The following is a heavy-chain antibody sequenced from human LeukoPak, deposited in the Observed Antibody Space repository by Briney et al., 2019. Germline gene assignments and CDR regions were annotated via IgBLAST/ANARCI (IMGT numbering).Heavy chain of an antibody. Sequence: GGSLRLSCAAAGFTFSRYSMNWVRRAPGKGLEWISHISSDSTTYYAGSVKGRFTISRDNAKNLLSLQMNSLRAEDTAVYYCARDQYYAFDIWGQGTMVTVSS. J-gene: IGHJ3*02. D-gene: IGHD2/OR15-2a*01. V-gene: IGHV3-48*01. CDR2: ISSDSTT. CDR3: ARDQYYAFDI. CDR1: GFTFSRYS.